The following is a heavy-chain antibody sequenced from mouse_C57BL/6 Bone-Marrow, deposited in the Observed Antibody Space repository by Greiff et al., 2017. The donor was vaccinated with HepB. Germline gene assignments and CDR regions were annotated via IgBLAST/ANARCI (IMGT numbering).Heavy chain of an antibody. J-gene: IGHJ1*03. Sequence: EVMLVESGAELVRPGSSVKMSCKTSGYTFTSYGINWVKQRPGQGLEWIGYIYIGNGYTEYNEKFKGKATLTSDTSSSTAYMQLSSLTSEDSAIYFCALIYDGYPSYWYFDVWGTGTTVTVSS. CDR3: ALIYDGYPSYWYFDV. CDR1: GYTFTSYG. D-gene: IGHD2-3*01. CDR2: IYIGNGYT. V-gene: IGHV1-58*01.